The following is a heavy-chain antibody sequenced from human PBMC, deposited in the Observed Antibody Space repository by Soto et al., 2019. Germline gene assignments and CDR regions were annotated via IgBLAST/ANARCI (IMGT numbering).Heavy chain of an antibody. CDR1: GGTFSSYT. CDR3: ASARKYSSGWYAGREAFDI. V-gene: IGHV1-69*02. J-gene: IGHJ3*02. D-gene: IGHD6-19*01. Sequence: GASVKVSCKASGGTFSSYTISWVRQAPGQGLDWMGMIIPILGIANYSQMFQGRVTITADKSTSTAYMELSSLSSEDTAVYYCASARKYSSGWYAGREAFDIWGQGTMVTVSS. CDR2: IIPILGIA.